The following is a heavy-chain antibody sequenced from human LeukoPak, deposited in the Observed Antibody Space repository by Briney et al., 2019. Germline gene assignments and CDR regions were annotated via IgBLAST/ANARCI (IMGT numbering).Heavy chain of an antibody. CDR1: GGSISSDTYY. J-gene: IGHJ4*02. Sequence: PSQTLSLTCTVSGGSISSDTYYWSWIRQPAGKGLEWIGRIYTSGSTNYNPSLKSRVTISVDTSKNQFSLKLSSVTAADTAVYYCARHSYYDGLNYWGQGTLVTVSS. CDR3: ARHSYYDGLNY. V-gene: IGHV4-61*02. D-gene: IGHD3-10*01. CDR2: IYTSGST.